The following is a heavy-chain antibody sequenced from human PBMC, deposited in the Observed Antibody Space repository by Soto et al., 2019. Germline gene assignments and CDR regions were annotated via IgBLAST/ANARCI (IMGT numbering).Heavy chain of an antibody. CDR3: SDSPGSGGSTDGWFDP. D-gene: IGHD3-10*01. V-gene: IGHV3-15*07. Sequence: GGSLRLSCAASGLTFSNAWMNWVRQVPGKGLEWVGRIKSKADGETTDYAAPVKGRFTISRDDSRNTLYLQMDSLKTEDTAIYYCSDSPGSGGSTDGWFDPXGQRTLVTVSS. J-gene: IGHJ5*02. CDR1: GLTFSNAW. CDR2: IKSKADGETT.